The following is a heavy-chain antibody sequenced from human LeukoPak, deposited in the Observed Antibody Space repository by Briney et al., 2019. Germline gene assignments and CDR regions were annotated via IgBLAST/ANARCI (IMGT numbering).Heavy chain of an antibody. CDR1: GYTLTPYA. CDR2: INTNTGNP. V-gene: IGHV7-4-1*02. J-gene: IGHJ4*02. Sequence: ASVKVSCKACGYTLTPYAMNWVRQAPGQGLEWMGWINTNTGNPTYAQGFTGRFVFSLDTSVSTAYLQISSLKAEDTAVYYCARGIAVGANRFDHWGQRTLVTVSS. D-gene: IGHD6-19*01. CDR3: ARGIAVGANRFDH.